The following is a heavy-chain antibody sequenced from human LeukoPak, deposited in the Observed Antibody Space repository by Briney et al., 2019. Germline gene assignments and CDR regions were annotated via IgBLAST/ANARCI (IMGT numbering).Heavy chain of an antibody. D-gene: IGHD3-22*01. CDR3: AREGDSSGYRY. Sequence: SETLSLTCTVSGGSVSDYYWSWIRQSPGKGLEWIGYIYYTETSYNPSLKSRVTISADTSKNQFSLKLYSVTAADTAVYYCAREGDSSGYRYWGQGTLVTVSS. CDR1: GGSVSDYY. V-gene: IGHV4-59*02. J-gene: IGHJ4*02. CDR2: IYYTET.